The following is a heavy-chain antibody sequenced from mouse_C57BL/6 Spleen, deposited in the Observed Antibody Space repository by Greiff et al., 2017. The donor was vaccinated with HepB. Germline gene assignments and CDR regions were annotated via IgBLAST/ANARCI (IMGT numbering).Heavy chain of an antibody. D-gene: IGHD1-1*01. Sequence: VQLQQSGAELARPGASVKLSCKASGYTFTSYGIRWVKQRTGQGLEWIGEIYPRSGNTYYNEKFKGKATLTADKSSSTAYMELRSLTSEDSAVYFCARAGLRANYYRSLYAMDYWGQGTSVTVSS. CDR3: ARAGLRANYYRSLYAMDY. V-gene: IGHV1-81*01. CDR1: GYTFTSYG. CDR2: IYPRSGNT. J-gene: IGHJ4*01.